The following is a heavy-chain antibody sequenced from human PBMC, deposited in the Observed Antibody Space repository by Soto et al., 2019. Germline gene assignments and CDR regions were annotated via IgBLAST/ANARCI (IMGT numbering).Heavy chain of an antibody. D-gene: IGHD1-20*01. J-gene: IGHJ3*02. Sequence: EVQLVESGGGLVQPGGSLRLSCAASGFTFKSYAMNWVRQAPGKGLEWVSFISSGSSSIYYADSVKGRFTISRDNAQRSLHLQMNSLGAEDTAVYYCARDTSRPHDYNWNEYDEAFDIWGQGTMVVVSS. CDR1: GFTFKSYA. V-gene: IGHV3-48*01. CDR3: ARDTSRPHDYNWNEYDEAFDI. CDR2: ISSGSSSI.